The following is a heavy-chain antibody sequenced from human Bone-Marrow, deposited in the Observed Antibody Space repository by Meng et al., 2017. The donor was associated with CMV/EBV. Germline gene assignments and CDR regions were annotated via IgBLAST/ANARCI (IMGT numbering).Heavy chain of an antibody. Sequence: GGSLRLSCAASGFTFSSYSMNWVRQAPGKGLEWVSSISSSGTYIYYADSVKGRFTISRDNSKNTLYLQMNSLRAEDTAVYYCAKETRGSIDYWGQGTLVTVSS. CDR2: ISSSGTYI. J-gene: IGHJ4*02. V-gene: IGHV3-21*04. D-gene: IGHD3-10*01. CDR1: GFTFSSYS. CDR3: AKETRGSIDY.